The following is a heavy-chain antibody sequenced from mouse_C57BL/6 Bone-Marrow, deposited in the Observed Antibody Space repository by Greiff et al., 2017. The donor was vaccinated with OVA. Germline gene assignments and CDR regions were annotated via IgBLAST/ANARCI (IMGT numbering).Heavy chain of an antibody. J-gene: IGHJ2*01. D-gene: IGHD1-1*01. CDR2: IHPNSGST. CDR1: GYTFTSYW. V-gene: IGHV1-64*01. Sequence: QVHVKQPGAELVKPGASVKLSCKASGYTFTSYWMHWVKQRPGQGLEWIGMIHPNSGSTNYNEKFKSKATLTVDKSSSTAYMQLSSLTSEDSAVYYCASNYYGSSYVDYWGQGTTLTVSS. CDR3: ASNYYGSSYVDY.